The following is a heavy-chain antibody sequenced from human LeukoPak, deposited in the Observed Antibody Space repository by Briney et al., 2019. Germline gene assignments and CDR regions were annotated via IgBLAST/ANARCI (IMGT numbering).Heavy chain of an antibody. CDR2: ISPRGDIT. CDR3: AKDDAWLQFGE. CDR1: GFTFSKYA. V-gene: IGHV3-23*01. D-gene: IGHD5-24*01. Sequence: GGSLRLSCAASGFTFSKYAMTWVRQAPGKGLEWVSGISPRGDITYYADSVKGRFTISRDNSKNTLYLEVISLTVEDTAVYYCAKDDAWLQFGEWSQGTLVTVSS. J-gene: IGHJ4*02.